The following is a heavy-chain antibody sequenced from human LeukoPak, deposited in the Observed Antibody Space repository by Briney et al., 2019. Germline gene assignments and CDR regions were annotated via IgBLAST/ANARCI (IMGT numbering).Heavy chain of an antibody. V-gene: IGHV3-74*01. D-gene: IGHD6-13*01. Sequence: GGSLRLSCAASGFTFGSYWMHWVRQAPGKGLVWVSRINTDGNITRYADSVKGRFTIFRDNAKNTLHLQMNSLRAEDTAVYYCAKDKGSSRGNANFHHWGQGTLVTVSS. CDR3: AKDKGSSRGNANFHH. CDR2: INTDGNIT. CDR1: GFTFGSYW. J-gene: IGHJ1*01.